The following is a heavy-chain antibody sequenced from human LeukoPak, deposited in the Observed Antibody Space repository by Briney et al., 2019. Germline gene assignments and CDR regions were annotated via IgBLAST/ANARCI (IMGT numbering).Heavy chain of an antibody. J-gene: IGHJ4*02. CDR2: INAYNGRT. D-gene: IGHD1-26*01. V-gene: IGHV1-18*01. Sequence: ASVKVSCKASGYTFTSSYINWVRQAPGQPLDWMGWINAYNGRTNYAQKFQGRVTMTTDSSTSTAYMHLTSLRSDDTAVYYCARGGTYYPCIDYWGQGTLVTVSS. CDR3: ARGGTYYPCIDY. CDR1: GYTFTSSY.